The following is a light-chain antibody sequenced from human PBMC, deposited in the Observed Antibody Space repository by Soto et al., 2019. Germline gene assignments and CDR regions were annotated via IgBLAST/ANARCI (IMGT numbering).Light chain of an antibody. CDR2: DAS. J-gene: IGKJ5*01. V-gene: IGKV3-11*01. CDR3: QQRSNWPPIT. CDR1: QSVSSY. Sequence: EFVLTQSPAPLSLSPGERRPLSWWASQSVSSYLAWYQQKPGQAPRLLIYDASNRATGIPARFSGSGSGTDFTLTISSLEPEDFAVYYCQQRSNWPPITFGQGTRLEIK.